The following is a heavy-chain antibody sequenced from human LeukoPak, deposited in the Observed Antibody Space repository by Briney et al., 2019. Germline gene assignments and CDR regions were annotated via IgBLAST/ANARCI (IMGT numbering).Heavy chain of an antibody. CDR1: GGSISSYY. CDR3: AREYGSGSYYNVPLGY. CDR2: IYYSGST. J-gene: IGHJ4*02. Sequence: PSETLSLTCTVSGGSISSYYWSWIRQPPGKGLEWIGYIYYSGSTNYNPSLKSRVTISVDTSKNQFSLKLSSVTAADTAVYYCAREYGSGSYYNVPLGYWGQGTLVTVSS. D-gene: IGHD3-10*01. V-gene: IGHV4-59*01.